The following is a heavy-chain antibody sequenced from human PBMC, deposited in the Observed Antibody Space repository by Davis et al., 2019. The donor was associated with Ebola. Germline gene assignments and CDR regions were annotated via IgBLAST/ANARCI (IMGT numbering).Heavy chain of an antibody. Sequence: SETLSLTCTVSGGSISSSSYYWGWIRQPPGKGLEWIGEINHSGSTNYNPSLKSRVTISVDTSKNQFSLKLSSVTAADTAVYYCARGTTVTTNFDYWGQGTLVTVSS. CDR2: INHSGST. CDR1: GGSISSSSYY. CDR3: ARGTTVTTNFDY. J-gene: IGHJ4*02. V-gene: IGHV4-39*07. D-gene: IGHD4-17*01.